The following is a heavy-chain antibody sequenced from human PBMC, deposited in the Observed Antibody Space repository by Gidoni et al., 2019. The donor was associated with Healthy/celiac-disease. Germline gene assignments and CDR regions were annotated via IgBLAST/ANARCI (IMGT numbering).Heavy chain of an antibody. V-gene: IGHV3-64D*06. J-gene: IGHJ3*02. CDR1: GFTFSSYA. D-gene: IGHD2-2*01. CDR3: VKEPHIVVVPAAILQPFDI. CDR2: ISSNGGST. Sequence: EVQLVESGGGLVQPGGSLRLSCSDSGFTFSSYAMHWVRQAPGKGLEYVSAISSNGGSTYYADSVKGRFTISRDNSKNTLYLQMSSLRAEDTAVYYCVKEPHIVVVPAAILQPFDIWGQGTMVTVSS.